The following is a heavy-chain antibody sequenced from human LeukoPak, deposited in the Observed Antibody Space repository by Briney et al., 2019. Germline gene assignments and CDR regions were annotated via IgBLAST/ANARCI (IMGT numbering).Heavy chain of an antibody. J-gene: IGHJ3*02. CDR3: ARVEGDSSGYYYVPSRSNPDHAFDI. D-gene: IGHD3-22*01. Sequence: SGTLSLTCAVSGGSISSSNWWSWVRQPPGKGLEWIGEIYHSGSTNYNPSLKSRVTISVDKSKNQFSLKLSSVTAADTAVYYCARVEGDSSGYYYVPSRSNPDHAFDIWGQGTMVTVSS. V-gene: IGHV4-4*02. CDR1: GGSISSSNW. CDR2: IYHSGST.